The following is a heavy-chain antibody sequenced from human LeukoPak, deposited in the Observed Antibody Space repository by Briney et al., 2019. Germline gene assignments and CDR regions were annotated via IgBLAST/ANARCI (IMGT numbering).Heavy chain of an antibody. D-gene: IGHD2-2*01. CDR1: GYTFTGYY. V-gene: IGHV1-2*02. Sequence: GASVKVSCKASGYTFTGYYMHWVRQAPGQGLEWMGWINPNSGGTNYAQKFQGRVTMTRDTSISTAYMELSRLRSDDTAVYYCARVWLGGYCSSTSCPREVDYWGQGTLVTVSS. J-gene: IGHJ4*02. CDR2: INPNSGGT. CDR3: ARVWLGGYCSSTSCPREVDY.